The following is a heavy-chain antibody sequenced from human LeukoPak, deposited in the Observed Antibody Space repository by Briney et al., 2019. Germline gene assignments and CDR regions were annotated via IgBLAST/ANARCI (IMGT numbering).Heavy chain of an antibody. D-gene: IGHD2-15*01. J-gene: IGHJ4*02. CDR2: VYSGGST. V-gene: IGHV3-66*01. CDR1: GFTVSNNY. Sequence: GGSLRLSCAASGFTVSNNYMSWVRQAPGKGLKWVSVVYSGGSTYYADSVKGRFTISRDNSRNTLYLQMNSLRAEDTAVYYCAREDCSGGSCFQNWGQGTLVTVSS. CDR3: AREDCSGGSCFQN.